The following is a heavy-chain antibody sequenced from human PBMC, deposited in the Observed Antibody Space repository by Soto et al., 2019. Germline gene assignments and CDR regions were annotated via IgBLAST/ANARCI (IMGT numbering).Heavy chain of an antibody. CDR2: ISYDGSNK. CDR3: AREHIVVVVAAPTGSWFDP. J-gene: IGHJ5*02. V-gene: IGHV3-30*03. D-gene: IGHD2-15*01. CDR1: GFTFSSYG. Sequence: HPGGSLRLSCAASGFTFSSYGMHWVRQAPGKGLEWVAVISYDGSNKYYADSVKGRFTISRDNSKNTLYLQMNSLRAEDTAVYYCAREHIVVVVAAPTGSWFDPWGQGT.